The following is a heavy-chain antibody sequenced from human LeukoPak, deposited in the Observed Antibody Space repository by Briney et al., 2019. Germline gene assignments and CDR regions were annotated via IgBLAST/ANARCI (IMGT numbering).Heavy chain of an antibody. V-gene: IGHV1-8*02. CDR3: ARLGYYGSGSHYTYYYMDV. D-gene: IGHD3-10*01. J-gene: IGHJ6*03. CDR1: GYTFTGYY. Sequence: ASVKVSCKASGYTFTGYYMHWVRQAPGQGLEWVGWMNPNSGNTAYAQKFQGRVTMTRNTSISTAYMELSSLRSEDTAVYYCARLGYYGSGSHYTYYYMDVWGKGTTVTISS. CDR2: MNPNSGNT.